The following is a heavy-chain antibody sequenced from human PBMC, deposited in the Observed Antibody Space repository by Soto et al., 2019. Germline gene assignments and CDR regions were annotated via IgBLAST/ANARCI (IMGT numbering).Heavy chain of an antibody. CDR1: GYTFTSYG. Sequence: QVQLVQSGAEVKKPGASVKVSCKASGYTFTSYGISWVRQAPGQGLEWMGWISAYNGNTNYAQTLQGRVTMTTDTSGSTAYMELRRLRCDDTAVYYCASDPYGSGSSLKYWGQGTLDTVSS. CDR3: ASDPYGSGSSLKY. D-gene: IGHD3-10*01. V-gene: IGHV1-18*04. J-gene: IGHJ4*02. CDR2: ISAYNGNT.